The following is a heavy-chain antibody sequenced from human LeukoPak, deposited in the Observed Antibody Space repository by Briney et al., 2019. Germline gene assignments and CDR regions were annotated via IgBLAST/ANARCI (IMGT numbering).Heavy chain of an antibody. CDR3: ARQRAWFGEWAFDY. Sequence: SETLSLTCTVSGGSSSSGSYYWGWIRQPPGKGLEWIGSTNYGGHTYYNPSLKTRVSMFVDTSKNQLSLELNSVTAADTSVYYCARQRAWFGEWAFDYWGQGTLVTVSS. CDR2: TNYGGHT. CDR1: GGSSSSGSYY. V-gene: IGHV4-39*01. D-gene: IGHD3-10*01. J-gene: IGHJ4*02.